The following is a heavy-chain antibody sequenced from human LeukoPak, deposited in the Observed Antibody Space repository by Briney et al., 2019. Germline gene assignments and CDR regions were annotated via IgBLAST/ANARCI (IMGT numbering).Heavy chain of an antibody. Sequence: SETLSLACTVSGGSISSSSYYWGWIRQPPGKGLEWIGSIYYSGSTYYNPSLKSRVTISVDTSKNQFSLKLSSVTAADTAVYYCARQLGYYDFWSGYYTGNYFDYWGQGTLVTVSS. J-gene: IGHJ4*02. V-gene: IGHV4-39*01. CDR1: GGSISSSSYY. CDR3: ARQLGYYDFWSGYYTGNYFDY. D-gene: IGHD3-3*01. CDR2: IYYSGST.